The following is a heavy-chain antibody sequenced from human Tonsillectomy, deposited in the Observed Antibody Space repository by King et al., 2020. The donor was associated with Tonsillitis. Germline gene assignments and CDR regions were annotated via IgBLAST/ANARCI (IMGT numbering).Heavy chain of an antibody. CDR2: INHSGST. D-gene: IGHD3-10*01. CDR3: ARGPSGTFDY. V-gene: IGHV4-34*01. J-gene: IGHJ4*02. Sequence: VQLQQWGAGLLKPSETLSLTCAVYGGSFSGYYWSWIRQPPGKGLEWIGEINHSGSTNYNPSLKSRVTISVDTSKNQFSLKLSSVTAADTAVYYCARGPSGTFDYWGQGTLVTVSS. CDR1: GGSFSGYY.